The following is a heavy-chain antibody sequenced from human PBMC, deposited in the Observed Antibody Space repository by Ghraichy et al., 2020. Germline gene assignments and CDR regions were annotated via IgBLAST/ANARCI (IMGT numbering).Heavy chain of an antibody. V-gene: IGHV3-21*01. CDR1: GFTFSNYP. CDR2: ITTGGGYM. CDR3: AREGVYQGSDGFDT. D-gene: IGHD2-2*01. Sequence: GGSLRLSCAASGFTFSNYPMNWVRQAPGKGLEWVSSITTGGGYMYYADSVKGRFTISRDNAKNSLYLQMNSLRAEDTAVYHCAREGVYQGSDGFDTCGQGTMVTVS. J-gene: IGHJ3*02.